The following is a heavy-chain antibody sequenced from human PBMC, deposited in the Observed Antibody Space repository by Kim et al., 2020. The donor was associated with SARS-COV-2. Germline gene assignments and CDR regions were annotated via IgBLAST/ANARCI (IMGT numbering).Heavy chain of an antibody. CDR2: ISDSGGSA. Sequence: GGSLRLSCGAAGFTFSIHAMGWVRQAPGKGLEWVSVISDSGGSAYYADSVKGRFTVSRDNSKNTLHLQMNSLRAEDTAVYYCAKDAHSGYHYFDYWGQGTLVTVSS. CDR1: GFTFSIHA. J-gene: IGHJ4*02. V-gene: IGHV3-23*01. CDR3: AKDAHSGYHYFDY. D-gene: IGHD3-22*01.